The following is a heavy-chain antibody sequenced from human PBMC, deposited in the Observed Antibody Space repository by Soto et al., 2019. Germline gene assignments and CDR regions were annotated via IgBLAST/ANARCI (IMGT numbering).Heavy chain of an antibody. Sequence: ASVKVSCKASGYTFTSYGISWVRQAPGQGLEWMGWISAYNGNTNYAQKLQGRVTMTTDTSTSTAYMELRSLRSDDTAVYYCARDRFYSSGWKWFDPWGQGTLVTVSS. V-gene: IGHV1-18*01. CDR3: ARDRFYSSGWKWFDP. CDR1: GYTFTSYG. CDR2: ISAYNGNT. D-gene: IGHD6-19*01. J-gene: IGHJ5*02.